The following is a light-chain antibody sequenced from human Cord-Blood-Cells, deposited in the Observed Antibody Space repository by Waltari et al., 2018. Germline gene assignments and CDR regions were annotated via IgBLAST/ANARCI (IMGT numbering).Light chain of an antibody. CDR1: QSLLHSNGYNY. CDR3: RQDLQTPYT. CDR2: LGS. J-gene: IGKJ2*01. V-gene: IGKV2-28*01. Sequence: DIVMTQSPLSLPVTPGEPASISCRSSQSLLHSNGYNYLDWYLQKPGQSPQLLIYLGSNRASGVPDRFSGSGSGTDCTLKISRVEAEDVGVYYCRQDLQTPYTFGEGTKLEIK.